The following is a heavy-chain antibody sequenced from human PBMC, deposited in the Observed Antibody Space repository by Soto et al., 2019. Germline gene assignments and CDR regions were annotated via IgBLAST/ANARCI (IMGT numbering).Heavy chain of an antibody. Sequence: QVQLVQSGAEVKKPGSSVKVSCKASGGTFSSYAISWVRQAPGQGLEWMGGIIPIFGTANYAQKFQGRVTITAHKSTSTAYMELSSLRSEYTAVYYCASSVAKYYYYGMHVWAQGTTVTVSS. CDR1: GGTFSSYA. V-gene: IGHV1-69*14. D-gene: IGHD2-2*01. J-gene: IGHJ6*02. CDR2: IIPIFGTA. CDR3: ASSVAKYYYYGMHV.